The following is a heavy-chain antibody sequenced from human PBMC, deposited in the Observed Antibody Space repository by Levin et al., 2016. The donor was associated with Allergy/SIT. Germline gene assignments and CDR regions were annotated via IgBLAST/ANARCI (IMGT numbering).Heavy chain of an antibody. Sequence: GESLKISCEASGFTFKTYSMNWVRQAPGKGLEWVSYISRNSSTIYYADSVKGRFTISRDNAKNSLYLQMNSLRDEDTAVYYCARDRGFWSGDYDYYMDVWGKGTTVTGLL. J-gene: IGHJ6*03. D-gene: IGHD3-3*01. CDR3: ARDRGFWSGDYDYYMDV. CDR1: GFTFKTYS. CDR2: ISRNSSTI. V-gene: IGHV3-48*02.